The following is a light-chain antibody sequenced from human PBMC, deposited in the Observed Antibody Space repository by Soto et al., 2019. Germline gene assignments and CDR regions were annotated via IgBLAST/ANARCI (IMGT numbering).Light chain of an antibody. V-gene: IGKV4-1*01. Sequence: DIVMTQSPDSLAVSLGERATINCKSSQSVVYSSNNKNYLAWYQQKPGQPPKLLIYWSSTRESGVPDRFSGRGSGTDFTLTISSLQAEDVAVYSCQQYYSTPTFGQGTKVEIK. J-gene: IGKJ1*01. CDR3: QQYYSTPT. CDR2: WSS. CDR1: QSVVYSSNNKNY.